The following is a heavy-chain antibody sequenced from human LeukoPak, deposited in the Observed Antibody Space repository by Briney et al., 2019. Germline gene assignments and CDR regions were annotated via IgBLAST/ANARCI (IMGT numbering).Heavy chain of an antibody. V-gene: IGHV4-59*08. CDR1: VDSVTSSY. J-gene: IGHJ4*02. D-gene: IGHD2-15*01. Sequence: PSETLSLTCFISVDSVTSSYWNWIRQPPGKGLEWIGYVSSDGTTNYIPSLRSRIVMSVDTTKNDNSLNLTSVTAADTAIYYCARLGCIVDGCYNHWGRGILVTVSS. CDR2: VSSDGTT. CDR3: ARLGCIVDGCYNH.